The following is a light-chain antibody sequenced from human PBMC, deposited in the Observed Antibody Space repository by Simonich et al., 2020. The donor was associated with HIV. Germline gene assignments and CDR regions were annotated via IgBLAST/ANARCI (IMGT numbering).Light chain of an antibody. V-gene: IGLV2-14*03. CDR3: SSYTSISTWV. Sequence: QSALTQPASVSGSPGQSITISCTGTSSDVGGYKYVSWYQHHPGKAPKLMIFDVTRRPSGVSNRCAGSKSGNTASLTISGLQAEDEADYYCSSYTSISTWVFGGGTKLTVL. CDR2: DVT. CDR1: SSDVGGYKY. J-gene: IGLJ3*02.